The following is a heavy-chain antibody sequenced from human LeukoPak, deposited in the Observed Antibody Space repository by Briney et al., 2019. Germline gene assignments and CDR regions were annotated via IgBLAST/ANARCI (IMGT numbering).Heavy chain of an antibody. J-gene: IGHJ4*02. CDR2: ISGSGSDI. Sequence: GGSLRLSCAVSGFTFSDQYMSWIRQAPGKGLEYLSYISGSGSDISYADSVKGRFTISRDNAKNSLYLQMNSLRVEDTAMYYCARSARRGDFWGQGTLVTVSS. CDR1: GFTFSDQY. D-gene: IGHD6-6*01. V-gene: IGHV3-11*01. CDR3: ARSARRGDF.